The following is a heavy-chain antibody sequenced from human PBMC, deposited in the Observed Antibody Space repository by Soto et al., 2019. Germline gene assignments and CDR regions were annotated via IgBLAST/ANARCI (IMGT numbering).Heavy chain of an antibody. D-gene: IGHD2-15*01. V-gene: IGHV3-23*01. CDR1: GFTSSTYA. J-gene: IGHJ2*01. CDR3: AKSDGCGGGSCYTGTYYYFDF. Sequence: DVQLLESGGGLVQPGGSLRLSCAASGFTSSTYALNWVRQAPGKGLEWVSTISESGHHTYYADSVKGRFTISRDKSKNTLSLQMNSLRPEDTAVYYCAKSDGCGGGSCYTGTYYYFDFWGRGTLVTVSS. CDR2: ISESGHHT.